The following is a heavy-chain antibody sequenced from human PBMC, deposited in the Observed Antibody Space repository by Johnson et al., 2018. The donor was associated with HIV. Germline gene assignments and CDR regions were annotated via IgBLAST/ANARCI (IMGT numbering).Heavy chain of an antibody. CDR3: AKHPDAFDI. Sequence: VESGGGLVQPGRSLKLSCAASGFTFDDFGMSWVRQAPGKGLEWVSGISWNSGSIGYADSVKGRFTISRDNAKNSLYLQMNSLRAEDTAVYYCAKHPDAFDIWGQGTMVTVSS. V-gene: IGHV3-9*01. CDR2: ISWNSGSI. J-gene: IGHJ3*02. CDR1: GFTFDDFG.